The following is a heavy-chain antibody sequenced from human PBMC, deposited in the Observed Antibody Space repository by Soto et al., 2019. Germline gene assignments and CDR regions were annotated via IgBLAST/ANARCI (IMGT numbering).Heavy chain of an antibody. CDR3: AFWNDQGSNDACDI. J-gene: IGHJ3*02. V-gene: IGHV5-51*01. D-gene: IGHD1-1*01. CDR2: IYPGDSNT. CDR1: GYSFTNYW. Sequence: GESLKISCKGSGYSFTNYWIGWVRQMPGKGLEWMGIIYPGDSNTRYSPSFQGQVTISADKSISTAYLQWSSLKASDTATYYCAFWNDQGSNDACDICGQRSMVPVS.